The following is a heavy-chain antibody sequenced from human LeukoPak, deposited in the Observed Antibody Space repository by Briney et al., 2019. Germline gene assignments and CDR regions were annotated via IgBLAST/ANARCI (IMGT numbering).Heavy chain of an antibody. CDR2: IYPRDGST. CDR1: GYTFTSNY. J-gene: IGHJ6*02. CDR3: ARRYCSGGSCYSDGYYGMDV. D-gene: IGHD2-15*01. Sequence: ASVKVSCKASGYTFTSNYIHWVRQAPGQGLEWMGMIYPRDGSTSYAQKFQGRVTVTRDTSTSTVHMELSGLRSDDTAVYYCARRYCSGGSCYSDGYYGMDVWGQGTTVTVSS. V-gene: IGHV1-46*01.